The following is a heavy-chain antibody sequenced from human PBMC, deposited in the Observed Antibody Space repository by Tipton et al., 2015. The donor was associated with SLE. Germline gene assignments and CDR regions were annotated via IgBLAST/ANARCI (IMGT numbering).Heavy chain of an antibody. CDR2: IYHSGST. V-gene: IGHV4-39*07. J-gene: IGHJ5*02. D-gene: IGHD2-15*01. Sequence: TLSLTCTVSGGSISSSSYYWGWIRQPPGKGLEWIGEIYHSGSTSYNPSLKSRVTISVDTSKNQFSLKLSSVTAADTAVYYCARDRDTGYCSGGSCFHSWFDPWGQGALVTVSS. CDR1: GGSISSSSYY. CDR3: ARDRDTGYCSGGSCFHSWFDP.